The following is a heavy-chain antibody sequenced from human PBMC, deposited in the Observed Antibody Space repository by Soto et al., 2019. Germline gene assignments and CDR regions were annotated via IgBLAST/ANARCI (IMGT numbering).Heavy chain of an antibody. CDR1: GDSVTRRSSY. Sequence: QVRLQESGPGLVKPSETLSLTCSVSGDSVTRRSSYWIWLRQAPGKGLDWIGYLYNSGDTNYKPSLRGRASISVDTSKNQFSLNLTSVTTADTAIYYCATLHPPGWVDPWGQGTLVTVSS. CDR2: LYNSGDT. V-gene: IGHV4-61*01. CDR3: ATLHPPGWVDP. J-gene: IGHJ5*02.